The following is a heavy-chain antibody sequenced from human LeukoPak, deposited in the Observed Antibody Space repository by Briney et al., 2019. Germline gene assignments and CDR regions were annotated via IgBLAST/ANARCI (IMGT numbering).Heavy chain of an antibody. CDR2: INHSGST. CDR3: ARGPDIVVVPAAIPYGYYYYMDV. Sequence: SETLSLTCAVYGGSFSGYYWSWIRQPPGKGLEWIGEINHSGSTNYNPSLKSRVTISVDTSKNQFSLKLSSVTAADTAAYYCARGPDIVVVPAAIPYGYYYYMDVWGKGTTVTVSS. V-gene: IGHV4-34*01. J-gene: IGHJ6*03. CDR1: GGSFSGYY. D-gene: IGHD2-2*02.